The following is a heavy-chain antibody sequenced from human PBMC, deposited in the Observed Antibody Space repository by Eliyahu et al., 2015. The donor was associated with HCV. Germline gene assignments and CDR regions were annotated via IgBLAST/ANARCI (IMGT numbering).Heavy chain of an antibody. Sequence: QVQLQESGPGLVKPSEXLSXXXXXSGGSIXTYYWSWIRQPPGKGXEXIGYIHYSGSTTYNPSLKSRVTISVDTSKNQFSLNLTSVTAADTAVYYCASGGGGIAVAGTGGWFDPWGQGTLVTVSS. V-gene: IGHV4-59*01. J-gene: IGHJ5*02. CDR2: IHYSGST. CDR3: ASGGGGIAVAGTGGWFDP. CDR1: GGSIXTYY. D-gene: IGHD6-19*01.